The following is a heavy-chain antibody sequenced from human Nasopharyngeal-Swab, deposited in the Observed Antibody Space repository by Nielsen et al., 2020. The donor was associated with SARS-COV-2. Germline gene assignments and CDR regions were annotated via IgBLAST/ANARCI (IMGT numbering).Heavy chain of an antibody. D-gene: IGHD3-22*01. Sequence: WGRQAPGQGLEWMGGTIPVFGTPIYAQKFQGRVTITADESTSTAYMELSSLRSEDTAFYYCARLNNYDSGGYYYIDYWGQGTLVTVSS. V-gene: IGHV1-69*01. CDR3: ARLNNYDSGGYYYIDY. J-gene: IGHJ4*02. CDR2: TIPVFGTP.